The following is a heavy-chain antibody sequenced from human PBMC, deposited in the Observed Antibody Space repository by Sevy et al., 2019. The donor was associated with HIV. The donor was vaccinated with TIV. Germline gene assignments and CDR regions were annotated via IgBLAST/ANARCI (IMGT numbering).Heavy chain of an antibody. D-gene: IGHD3-22*01. CDR2: MNPNSGQT. J-gene: IGHJ5*02. CDR1: EYTFASYD. V-gene: IGHV1-8*02. CDR3: ARWRGSSGYHH. Sequence: ASVKVSCKASEYTFASYDMGWVRQAAGQGLEWMGWMNPNSGQTAYAQKVQGRVIMTRNTSISTAYMELSSLTFEDTAVYFCARWRGSSGYHHWGQGTLVTVSS.